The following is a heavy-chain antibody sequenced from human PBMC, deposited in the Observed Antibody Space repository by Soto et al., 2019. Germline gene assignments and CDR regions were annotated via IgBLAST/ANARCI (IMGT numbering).Heavy chain of an antibody. Sequence: QVQLVQSGAEVKKPGASVKVSCKASGITSTTYAIHWVRQAPGHGLEWMGWINTGNGNTRYSQRFLGRVSLTTDTSTSTASMDLSRLTSEDTAVYYCARAISGYVTWGQGTLITVSS. J-gene: IGHJ5*02. V-gene: IGHV1-3*04. D-gene: IGHD5-12*01. CDR1: GITSTTYA. CDR3: ARAISGYVT. CDR2: INTGNGNT.